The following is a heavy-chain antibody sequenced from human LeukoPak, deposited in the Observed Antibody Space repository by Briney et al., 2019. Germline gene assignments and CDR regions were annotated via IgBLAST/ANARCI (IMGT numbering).Heavy chain of an antibody. CDR3: ARLRVGSSRWLFPIDS. D-gene: IGHD6-13*01. CDR2: INHVGRT. J-gene: IGHJ4*02. V-gene: IGHV4-34*01. Sequence: SETLSLTCAVYGDSFSGYYWAWIRLPPEKGLEWIGEINHVGRTNYNPSLKGRVSMSVDTSRSQFSLTVNSVTAADTAIYFCARLRVGSSRWLFPIDSWGQGVFVSVSS. CDR1: GDSFSGYY.